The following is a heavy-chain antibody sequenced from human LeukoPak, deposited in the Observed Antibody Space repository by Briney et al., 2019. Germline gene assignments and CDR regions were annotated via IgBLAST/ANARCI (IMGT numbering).Heavy chain of an antibody. CDR2: ISSRGGTT. CDR3: AKEPREYCSSTSCPNWIDP. J-gene: IGHJ5*02. Sequence: GGSLRLSCAASGFTFSSYAMSWARQAPGEGLGSVTAISSRGGTTYYPDSVKGRFTISRDNSKNTLYLQMSSLRAEDTAVYYCAKEPREYCSSTSCPNWIDPWGQGTLVTVSS. CDR1: GFTFSSYA. D-gene: IGHD2-2*01. V-gene: IGHV3-23*01.